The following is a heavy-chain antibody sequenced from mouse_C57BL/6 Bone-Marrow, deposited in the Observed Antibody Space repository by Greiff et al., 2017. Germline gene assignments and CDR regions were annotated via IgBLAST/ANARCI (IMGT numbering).Heavy chain of an antibody. CDR2: ISSGSSTI. CDR1: GFTFSDYG. V-gene: IGHV5-17*01. J-gene: IGHJ4*01. CDR3: ASLYYYGSPYYYAMDY. Sequence: EVMLVESGGGLVKPGGSLKLSCAASGFTFSDYGMHWVRQAPEKGLEWVAYISSGSSTIYYADTVKGRFTISRDNAKNTLFLQMTSLRSEDTAMYYCASLYYYGSPYYYAMDYWGEGASDTASP. D-gene: IGHD1-1*01.